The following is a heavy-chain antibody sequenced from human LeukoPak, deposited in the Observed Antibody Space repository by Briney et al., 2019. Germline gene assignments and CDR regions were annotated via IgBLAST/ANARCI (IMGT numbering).Heavy chain of an antibody. J-gene: IGHJ4*02. CDR3: ARFSSSWYGYYFDY. CDR1: GYTFTGYY. D-gene: IGHD6-13*01. Sequence: GASVKVSCKASGYTFTGYYMHWVRQAPGQGLERMGRINPNSGGTNYAQKFQGRVTMTRDTSISTAYMELSRLRSDDTAVYYCARFSSSWYGYYFDYWGQGTLVTVSS. CDR2: INPNSGGT. V-gene: IGHV1-2*06.